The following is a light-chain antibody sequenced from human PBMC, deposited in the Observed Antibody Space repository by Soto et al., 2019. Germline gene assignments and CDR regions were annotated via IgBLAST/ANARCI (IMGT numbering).Light chain of an antibody. CDR3: QQYKNWPL. V-gene: IGKV3-15*01. Sequence: MMMTQSPATLSVSPGERVTLSFRTCHSVNSHVAWDQQKPGQAPRLLLYGASTRATGIPVRFSGSGFGTEFTLTISSLQSEDFAVYYCQQYKNWPLFGQGTRLEIK. CDR1: HSVNSH. CDR2: GAS. J-gene: IGKJ5*01.